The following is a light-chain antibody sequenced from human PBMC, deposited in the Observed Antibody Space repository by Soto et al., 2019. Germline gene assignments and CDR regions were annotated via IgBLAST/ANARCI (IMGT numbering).Light chain of an antibody. CDR1: QSVSSY. V-gene: IGKV3-11*01. Sequence: EIVLTQSPATLSLSPGERATLSCRASQSVSSYLAWYHQKPGQAPRLLIYDASNRATGIPARFSGSGSGTDSPLTISSLEPEDLAVYYCHQRSNWPTWTFGQGTKVEIK. CDR2: DAS. J-gene: IGKJ1*01. CDR3: HQRSNWPTWT.